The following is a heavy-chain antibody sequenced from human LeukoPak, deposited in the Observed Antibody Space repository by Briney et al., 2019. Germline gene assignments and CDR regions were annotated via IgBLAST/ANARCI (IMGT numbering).Heavy chain of an antibody. V-gene: IGHV4-59*01. CDR1: GGSISSYY. CDR3: ARASWQWLAFDI. CDR2: IYYSGST. J-gene: IGHJ3*02. Sequence: PSETLSLTCTVSGGSISSYYWSWIRQPPGKGLEWIGYIYYSGSTNYNPSLKSRVTISVDTSKNQFSLKLSSVTAADTAVYYCARASWQWLAFDIWGQGTMVTVSS. D-gene: IGHD6-19*01.